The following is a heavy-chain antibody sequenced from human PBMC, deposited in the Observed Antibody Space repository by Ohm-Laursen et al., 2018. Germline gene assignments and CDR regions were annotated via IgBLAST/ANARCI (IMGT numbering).Heavy chain of an antibody. CDR2: IYPGDSDT. V-gene: IGHV5-51*01. CDR3: ARQRGYTTIDYYYYGMDV. J-gene: IGHJ6*02. D-gene: IGHD2-2*02. CDR1: GYSFTSYW. Sequence: GESLKISCKGPGYSFTSYWIGWVRQMPGKGLEWMGIIYPGDSDTRYSPSFQGQVTISADKSISTAYLQWSSLKASDTAMYYCARQRGYTTIDYYYYGMDVWGQGTTVTVSS.